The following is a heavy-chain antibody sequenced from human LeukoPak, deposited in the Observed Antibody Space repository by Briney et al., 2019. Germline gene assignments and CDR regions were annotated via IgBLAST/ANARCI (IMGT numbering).Heavy chain of an antibody. CDR3: ARDVVVVVVAATPNYYHYMDV. D-gene: IGHD2-15*01. J-gene: IGHJ6*03. V-gene: IGHV3-23*01. CDR2: ISGTGGST. CDR1: GFTFSTYA. Sequence: GGSLRLSCAASGFTFSTYAMTWVRQAPGKGLEWVSLISGTGGSTYYADSVKGRFTISRDNSKNTLYLQMNSLRAEDTALYYCARDVVVVVVAATPNYYHYMDVRGKGTTVTVSS.